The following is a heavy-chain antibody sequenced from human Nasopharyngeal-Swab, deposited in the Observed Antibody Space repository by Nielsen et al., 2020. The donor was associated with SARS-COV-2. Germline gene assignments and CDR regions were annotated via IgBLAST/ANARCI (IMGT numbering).Heavy chain of an antibody. Sequence: ASVKVSCKASGYTFITYGITWVRQAPGQGLEWMGWISAYNGNTNYAQNLQGRVTMTTDTSTSTVYMELRSLRSDDTAVYYCAVDYGDYDSYYGMDVWGQGTTVTVSS. CDR2: ISAYNGNT. CDR3: AVDYGDYDSYYGMDV. D-gene: IGHD4-17*01. V-gene: IGHV1-18*01. CDR1: GYTFITYG. J-gene: IGHJ6*02.